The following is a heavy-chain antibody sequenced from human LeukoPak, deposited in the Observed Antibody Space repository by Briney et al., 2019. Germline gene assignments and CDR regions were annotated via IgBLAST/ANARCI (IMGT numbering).Heavy chain of an antibody. Sequence: SETLSLTCTVSGGSISSYYWRWIRQPPGKGLEWGGYIYYSGSTNYNPSLKRRVTISVDTSKNQFSLRLSSVTAADTAVYYCARDAGRYQLPSYYFDYWGQGTLVTVSS. V-gene: IGHV4-59*01. CDR3: ARDAGRYQLPSYYFDY. CDR2: IYYSGST. J-gene: IGHJ4*02. CDR1: GGSISSYY. D-gene: IGHD2-2*01.